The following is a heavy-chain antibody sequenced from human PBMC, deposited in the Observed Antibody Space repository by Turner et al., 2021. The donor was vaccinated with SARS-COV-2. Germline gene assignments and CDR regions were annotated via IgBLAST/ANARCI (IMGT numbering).Heavy chain of an antibody. Sequence: QVELQESGPGLVKPSETLSFTSSVSGDSISRYYWDWIRQPPGKGLEWIGYIYYSGSTDYNPSLKSRVTISVDTSKIQFSLMLSSVTAADTAMYYCARRKGRDGYNSFDSWGQGTLVTVSS. CDR1: GDSISRYY. J-gene: IGHJ4*02. CDR3: ARRKGRDGYNSFDS. D-gene: IGHD5-12*01. V-gene: IGHV4-59*08. CDR2: IYYSGST.